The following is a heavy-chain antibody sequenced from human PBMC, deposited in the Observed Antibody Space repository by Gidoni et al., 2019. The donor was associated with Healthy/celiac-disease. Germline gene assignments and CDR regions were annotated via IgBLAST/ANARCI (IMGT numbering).Heavy chain of an antibody. CDR1: GFTFSSYA. V-gene: IGHV3-23*01. D-gene: IGHD2-2*01. Sequence: EVQLLESGGGLVQPGGSLRLSCAASGFTFSSYAMSWVRQAPGKGLEWVSAISGSGGSTYYADSVKGRFTISRDNSKNTLYLQMNSLRAEDTAVYYCAKSYQLPHSRGYYYYYGMDVWGQGTTVTVSS. CDR2: ISGSGGST. J-gene: IGHJ6*02. CDR3: AKSYQLPHSRGYYYYYGMDV.